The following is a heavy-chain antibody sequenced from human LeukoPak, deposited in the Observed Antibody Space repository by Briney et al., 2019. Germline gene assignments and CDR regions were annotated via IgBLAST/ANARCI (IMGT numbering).Heavy chain of an antibody. J-gene: IGHJ4*02. CDR2: ISGSGGST. D-gene: IGHD3-10*01. Sequence: RGSLRLSCADPGFTFSSYAMSWVRQAPGKGLEWVSAISGSGGSTYYADSVKGRFTISRDNSKNTLYLQMNSLRAEDTAVYYCAKRAISRTMVRGVPYWGQGTLVTVSS. CDR1: GFTFSSYA. CDR3: AKRAISRTMVRGVPY. V-gene: IGHV3-23*01.